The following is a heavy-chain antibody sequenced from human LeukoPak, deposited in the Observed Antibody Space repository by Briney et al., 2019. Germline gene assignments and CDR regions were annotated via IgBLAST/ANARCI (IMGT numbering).Heavy chain of an antibody. Sequence: ASVKVSCKASGGTFSSYTISWVRQAPGQGLEWIGRIIPILGIANYAQKFQGRVTITADESTSTAYMELSSLRSEDTAVYYCASPMAGAFDYWGQGTLVTVSS. CDR1: GGTFSSYT. V-gene: IGHV1-69*02. CDR3: ASPMAGAFDY. J-gene: IGHJ4*02. CDR2: IIPILGIA. D-gene: IGHD6-19*01.